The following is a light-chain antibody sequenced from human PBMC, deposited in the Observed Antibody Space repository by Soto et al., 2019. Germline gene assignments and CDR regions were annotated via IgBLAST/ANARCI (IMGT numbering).Light chain of an antibody. CDR1: QSIRSN. J-gene: IGKJ5*01. Sequence: DIQVTQSPSSLSASVGDRVSITCRASQSIRSNVNWFQQKPGEVPKILIYGASNLQSGVPSRFSGSGTGTDFTLTISNVQPEDVATYYCQQSYDHPLTFGQGTRLEI. CDR2: GAS. V-gene: IGKV1-39*01. CDR3: QQSYDHPLT.